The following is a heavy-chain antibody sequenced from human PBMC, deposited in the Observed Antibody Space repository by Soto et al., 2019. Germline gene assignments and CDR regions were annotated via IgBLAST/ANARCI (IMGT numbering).Heavy chain of an antibody. CDR1: GYAFTSYG. Sequence: QVHLVKSGAEVKKPGASVKVSCKASGYAFTSYGMSWVRQAPGQGLEWMGGINTYHSDTNSEPRLQGRITMTTDTATSTAYMELRSLTSDDTAVYDCVRDERDACRGGNCCYFDYWGQGTLVSVSS. J-gene: IGHJ4*02. CDR3: VRDERDACRGGNCCYFDY. CDR2: INTYHSDT. D-gene: IGHD2-15*01. V-gene: IGHV1-18*04.